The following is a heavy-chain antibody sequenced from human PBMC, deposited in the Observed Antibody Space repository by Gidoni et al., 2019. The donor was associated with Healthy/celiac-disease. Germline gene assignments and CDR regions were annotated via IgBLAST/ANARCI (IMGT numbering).Heavy chain of an antibody. CDR3: ASRLNLRLGVY. Sequence: EVQLVESGGGLIQPGGSLRLSCAASGFTVSSNYMSWVRQAPGTGLEWVSVIYSGGSTYYADSVKGRFTISRDNSKNTLYLQMNSLRAEDTAVYYCASRLNLRLGVYWGQGTLVTVSS. CDR1: GFTVSSNY. V-gene: IGHV3-53*01. J-gene: IGHJ4*02. D-gene: IGHD3-3*01. CDR2: IYSGGST.